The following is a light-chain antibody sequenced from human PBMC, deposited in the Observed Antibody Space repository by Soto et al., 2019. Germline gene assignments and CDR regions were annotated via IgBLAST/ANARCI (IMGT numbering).Light chain of an antibody. CDR3: QQYDNSPLT. CDR1: QSVSSSF. Sequence: EIVVTQSPGTLSLSPGERATLSCRASQSVSSSFLAWYQQKPGQAPRLLIYGASSRATGIPDRFSGSGSGTDFTLTISRLEPEDFAVYYCQQYDNSPLTFGGGTKVEI. CDR2: GAS. J-gene: IGKJ4*01. V-gene: IGKV3-20*01.